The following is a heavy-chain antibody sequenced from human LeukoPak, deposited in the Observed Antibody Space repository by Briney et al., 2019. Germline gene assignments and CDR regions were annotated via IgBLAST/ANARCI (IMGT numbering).Heavy chain of an antibody. J-gene: IGHJ4*02. Sequence: SETLSLTCTVSGGSISSYYWSWIRQPPGKGLEWIGYIYYSGSTNYSPSLKSRVTISVDTSKNQFSLKLSSVTAADTAVYYCARSRYYDSSGYYSNWGQGTLVTVSS. CDR2: IYYSGST. D-gene: IGHD3-22*01. CDR1: GGSISSYY. CDR3: ARSRYYDSSGYYSN. V-gene: IGHV4-59*01.